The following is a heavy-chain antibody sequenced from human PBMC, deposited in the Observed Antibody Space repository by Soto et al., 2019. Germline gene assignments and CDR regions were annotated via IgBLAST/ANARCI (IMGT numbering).Heavy chain of an antibody. CDR2: ISYDGSNK. V-gene: IGHV3-30*03. J-gene: IGHJ4*02. CDR3: ASLATLAVACPDY. Sequence: QVQLVESGGGVVQPGRSLRLSCAASGFTFSSYGMHWVRQAPGKGLEWVAVISYDGSNKYYAASVKGRFTISRDNSKNTLYLQMNTLRAEATDVYYWASLATLAVACPDYCGQGTLLTVAS. CDR1: GFTFSSYG. D-gene: IGHD6-19*01.